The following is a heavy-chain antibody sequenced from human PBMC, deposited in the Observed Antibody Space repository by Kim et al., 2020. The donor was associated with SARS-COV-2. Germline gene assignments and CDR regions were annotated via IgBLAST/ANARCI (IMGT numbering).Heavy chain of an antibody. CDR3: TGSFREIGEPRSPGRMYYFDY. V-gene: IGHV3-73*01. D-gene: IGHD3-10*01. J-gene: IGHJ4*02. Sequence: GGSLRLSCAASGFTFSGSAMHWVRQASGKGLEWVGRIRSKANSYATAYAASVKGRFTISRDDSKNTAYLQMNSLKTEDTAVYYCTGSFREIGEPRSPGRMYYFDYWGQGTLVTVSS. CDR1: GFTFSGSA. CDR2: IRSKANSYAT.